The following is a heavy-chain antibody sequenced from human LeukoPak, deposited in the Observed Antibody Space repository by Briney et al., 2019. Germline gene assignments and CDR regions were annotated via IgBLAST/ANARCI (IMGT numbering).Heavy chain of an antibody. J-gene: IGHJ6*02. Sequence: GASVKVSCKASGYTFTTYGISWVRQAPGQGLEWMGWISGYNGITNYAQKLQGRVTMTTDTSTSTAYMGLRSLRSDDTAVYYCARAYYYGTGSFYSGYYYGMDVWGQGTTVTVSS. CDR3: ARAYYYGTGSFYSGYYYGMDV. V-gene: IGHV1-18*01. CDR2: ISGYNGIT. CDR1: GYTFTTYG. D-gene: IGHD3-10*01.